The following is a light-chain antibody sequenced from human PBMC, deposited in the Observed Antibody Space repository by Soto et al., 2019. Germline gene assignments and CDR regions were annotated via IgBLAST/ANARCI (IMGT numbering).Light chain of an antibody. J-gene: IGLJ2*01. Sequence: QSVLTQPASVSGSPGQSITISCTGTSSDVGGYNYVSWYQQHPGKAPKLMIYEVSNRPSGVSKRFSGSKSGNTASLTISGLQVEDEADYYCSSYTSSSTLVVFGGGTKLTVL. V-gene: IGLV2-14*01. CDR3: SSYTSSSTLVV. CDR2: EVS. CDR1: SSDVGGYNY.